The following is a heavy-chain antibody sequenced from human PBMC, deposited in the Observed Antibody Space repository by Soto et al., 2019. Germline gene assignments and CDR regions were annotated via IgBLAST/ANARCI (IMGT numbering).Heavy chain of an antibody. D-gene: IGHD2-2*01. J-gene: IGHJ3*02. V-gene: IGHV1-69*02. Sequence: QVQLVQSGAEVKKPGSSVKVSCKASGGTFSSYTISWVRQAPGQGLEWMGRIIPILGIANYAQKFQGRVTITADKSTSTAYMGLSSLRSEDTAVYYCARVIVVVPAALPGSRGGGDDAFDIWGQGTMVTVSS. CDR1: GGTFSSYT. CDR2: IIPILGIA. CDR3: ARVIVVVPAALPGSRGGGDDAFDI.